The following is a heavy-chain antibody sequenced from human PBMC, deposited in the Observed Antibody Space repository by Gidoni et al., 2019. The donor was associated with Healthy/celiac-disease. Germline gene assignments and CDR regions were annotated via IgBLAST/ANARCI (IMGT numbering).Heavy chain of an antibody. CDR1: GGSFSGYY. V-gene: IGHV4-34*01. D-gene: IGHD6-19*01. CDR3: ARDGSRASSGIDTYFDY. Sequence: QVQLQQWGAGLLKPSETLSRTCAVYGGSFSGYYWSWLRQPPGTGLEWIGEINHSGSTNYNPSLKSRVTISVDTSKNQFSLKLSSVTAADTAVYYCARDGSRASSGIDTYFDYWGQGTLVTVSS. CDR2: INHSGST. J-gene: IGHJ4*02.